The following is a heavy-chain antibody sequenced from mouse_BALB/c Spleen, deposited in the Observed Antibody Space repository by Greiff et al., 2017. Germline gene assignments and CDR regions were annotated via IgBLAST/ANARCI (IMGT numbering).Heavy chain of an antibody. CDR3: ARRGGNYAMDY. CDR2: IYWDDDK. Sequence: VKLMESGPGILQPSQTLSLTCSFSGFSLSTSGMGVSWIRQPSGKGLEWLAHIYWDDDKRYNPSLKSRLTISKDTSSNQVFLKITSVDTADTATYYCARRGGNYAMDYWGQGTSVTVSS. CDR1: GFSLSTSGMG. J-gene: IGHJ4*01. V-gene: IGHV8-12*01. D-gene: IGHD2-14*01.